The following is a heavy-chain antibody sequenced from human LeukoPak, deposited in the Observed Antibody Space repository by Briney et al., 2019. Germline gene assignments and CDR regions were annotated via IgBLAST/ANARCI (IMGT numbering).Heavy chain of an antibody. D-gene: IGHD3-22*01. V-gene: IGHV5-51*01. CDR3: ARSPNYYDSSGPVDY. CDR1: GYHFTSYW. CDR2: IYPGDSDT. Sequence: GESLKISCKASGYHFTSYWIGWVRQVPGKGLEWMGIIYPGDSDTRYSPSFQGQVTISADKSISTAYLQWSSLKASDTAMYYCARSPNYYDSSGPVDYWGQGTPVTVSS. J-gene: IGHJ4*02.